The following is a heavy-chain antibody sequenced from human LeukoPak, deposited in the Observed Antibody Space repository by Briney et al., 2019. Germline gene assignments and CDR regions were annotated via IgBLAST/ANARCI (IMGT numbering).Heavy chain of an antibody. D-gene: IGHD3-9*01. V-gene: IGHV4-59*01. CDR2: IYYSGST. Sequence: KPSETLSLTCTVSGGSISSYYWSWIRQPPGKGLEWIGYIYYSGSTNYNPSLKSRVTISVDTSKNQFSLKLSSVTAADTAVYYCARRARDYDILTGYVRDYYYYMDVWGKGTTVTISS. J-gene: IGHJ6*03. CDR3: ARRARDYDILTGYVRDYYYYMDV. CDR1: GGSISSYY.